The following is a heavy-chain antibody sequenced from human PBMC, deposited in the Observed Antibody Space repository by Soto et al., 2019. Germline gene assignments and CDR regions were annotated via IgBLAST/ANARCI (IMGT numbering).Heavy chain of an antibody. CDR3: ARDTRLEITMARGVIMSKPPPYYYYGMDV. CDR1: GYTFTSYY. D-gene: IGHD3-10*01. Sequence: ASVKVSCKASGYTFTSYYMHWVRQAPGQGLEWMGIINPSGGSTSYAQKFQGRVTMTRDTSTSTVYMELSSLRSEDTAVYYCARDTRLEITMARGVIMSKPPPYYYYGMDVWGQGTTVTVYS. CDR2: INPSGGST. J-gene: IGHJ6*02. V-gene: IGHV1-46*01.